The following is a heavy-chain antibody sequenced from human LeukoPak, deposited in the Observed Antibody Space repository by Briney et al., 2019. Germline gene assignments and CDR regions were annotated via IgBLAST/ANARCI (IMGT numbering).Heavy chain of an antibody. CDR2: INPSGGNT. Sequence: ASVKVSCKASGYTFTGYYMHWVRQAPGQGLEWMGIINPSGGNTNYAQKFQGRVTITADKSTSTAYMELSSLRSEDTAVYYCAREVRSSGWYYYYYYMDVWGKGTTVTVSS. CDR3: AREVRSSGWYYYYYYMDV. D-gene: IGHD6-19*01. J-gene: IGHJ6*03. CDR1: GYTFTGYY. V-gene: IGHV1-46*01.